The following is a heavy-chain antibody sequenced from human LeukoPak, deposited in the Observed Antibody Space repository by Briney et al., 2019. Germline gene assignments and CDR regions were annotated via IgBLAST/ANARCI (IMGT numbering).Heavy chain of an antibody. V-gene: IGHV3-49*03. J-gene: IGHJ4*02. CDR2: IRSKAYGGTT. D-gene: IGHD5-18*01. CDR3: TRVNTAMVLDY. Sequence: QAGRSLRLSCTASGFTFGDYAMSWFRQAPGKGLEWVGFIRSKAYGGTTEYAASVKGRFTISRDDSKSIAYLQMNSLKTEDTAVYYCTRVNTAMVLDYWGQGPLVTVSS. CDR1: GFTFGDYA.